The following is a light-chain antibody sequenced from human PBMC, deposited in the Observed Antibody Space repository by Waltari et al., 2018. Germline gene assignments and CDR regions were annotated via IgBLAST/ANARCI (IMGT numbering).Light chain of an antibody. CDR2: GAS. CDR3: QHYGRSAIT. J-gene: IGKJ5*01. CDR1: ESITTNF. V-gene: IGKV3-20*01. Sequence: EIVLTQSPVTLSLSPGEIATLSCRASESITTNFIAWYQQKPGQAPRLLIHGASIRATGISDFFSGSGSGTDFTLTISRLEPEDFAVYYCQHYGRSAITFGQGTRLDIK.